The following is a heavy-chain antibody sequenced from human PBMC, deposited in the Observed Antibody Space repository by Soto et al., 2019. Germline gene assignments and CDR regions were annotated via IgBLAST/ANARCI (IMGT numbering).Heavy chain of an antibody. D-gene: IGHD3-22*01. CDR1: GFTFSYAW. CDR2: ITGKTDGGTT. Sequence: GGSLRLSCAASGFTFSYAWMNRVRQAPGKGLEWVGRITGKTDGGTTDYAAPVKGRFTISRDDSKNTMYLQMNSLKTEDTAVYYCVADQGYFQHWGQGTLVTVSS. V-gene: IGHV3-15*07. J-gene: IGHJ1*01. CDR3: VADQGYFQH.